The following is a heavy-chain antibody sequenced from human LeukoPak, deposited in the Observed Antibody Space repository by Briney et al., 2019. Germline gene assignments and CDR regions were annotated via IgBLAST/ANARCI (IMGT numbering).Heavy chain of an antibody. D-gene: IGHD5-18*01. V-gene: IGHV3-9*01. J-gene: IGHJ4*02. Sequence: TWGSLRLSCAASGFTFDDYAMHWVRQAPGKGLEWVSSISWNSGNIDYADSVKGRFTISRDSAKNSLYLQMNSLRAEDTALYYSTDMGHVGVALDWGQGTLVSVSS. CDR1: GFTFDDYA. CDR2: ISWNSGNI. CDR3: TDMGHVGVALD.